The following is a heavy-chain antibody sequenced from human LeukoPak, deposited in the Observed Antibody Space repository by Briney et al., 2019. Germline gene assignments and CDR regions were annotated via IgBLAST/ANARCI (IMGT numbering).Heavy chain of an antibody. CDR3: ARGIYSYGSDY. V-gene: IGHV1-69*05. J-gene: IGHJ4*02. D-gene: IGHD5-18*01. CDR2: IIPIFGTA. CDR1: GGTFISYA. Sequence: GASVTVSCMASGGTFISYAISWVRQAPGQGLEWMGGIIPIFGTANYAQKFQGRVTITTDESTSTAYMELSSLRAEDTAVYYCARGIYSYGSDYWGQGTLVTVSS.